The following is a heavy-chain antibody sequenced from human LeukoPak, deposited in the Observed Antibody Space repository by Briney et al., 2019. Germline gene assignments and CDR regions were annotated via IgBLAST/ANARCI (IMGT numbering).Heavy chain of an antibody. D-gene: IGHD3-10*01. CDR1: GFTLSSNW. J-gene: IGHJ4*02. CDR2: ISISSSTI. Sequence: GGSLRLSCAGSGFTLSSNWMHWVRQAPGKGLEWISYISISSSTIYYADSVKGRFTVSRDNAKTSLYLQMNSLRAEDTAVYYCARRDSGSRGFDSWGQGTLVTVSS. V-gene: IGHV3-48*01. CDR3: ARRDSGSRGFDS.